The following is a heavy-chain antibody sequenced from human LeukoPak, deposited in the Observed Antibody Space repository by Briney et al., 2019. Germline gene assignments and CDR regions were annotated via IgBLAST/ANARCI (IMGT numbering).Heavy chain of an antibody. Sequence: TSETLSLTCTVSGGSISSSGYYWGWIRQPPGKGLEWVGSVYYTGSTFYNPSLKSRVTTSVDTSKNHFSLNLSSVTAADTAVYYCARHRGRYYDSGSYYYFDYWGQGTLVTVS. CDR2: VYYTGST. V-gene: IGHV4-39*02. J-gene: IGHJ4*02. CDR3: ARHRGRYYDSGSYYYFDY. D-gene: IGHD3-10*01. CDR1: GGSISSSGYY.